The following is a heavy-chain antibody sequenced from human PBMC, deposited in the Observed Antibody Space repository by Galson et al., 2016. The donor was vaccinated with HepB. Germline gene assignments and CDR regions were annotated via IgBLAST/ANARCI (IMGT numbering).Heavy chain of an antibody. D-gene: IGHD3-3*01. Sequence: SLRLSCAASGFTVFNNYMTWVRQAPGKGLEWVSLIYSGGSTHYADSVKGRFTISRDSSKNTLYLQMNNLRAEDTAVYYCARSQISGVVNGPYWGQGTLSPSPQ. CDR3: ARSQISGVVNGPY. J-gene: IGHJ4*02. V-gene: IGHV3-66*01. CDR1: GFTVFNNY. CDR2: IYSGGST.